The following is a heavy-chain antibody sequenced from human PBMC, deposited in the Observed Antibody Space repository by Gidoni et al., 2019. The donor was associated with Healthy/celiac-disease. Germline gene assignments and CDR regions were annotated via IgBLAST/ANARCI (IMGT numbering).Heavy chain of an antibody. V-gene: IGHV3-23*01. Sequence: EVQLLESGGGLVPPGGSLRLPGAPAGFTFSSYAMRWVRQAPGKGLGGVSAISGSGGSTYYADSVKGRFTISRDNSKNTLYLQMNSLRAEDTAVYYCAKGPSPYGDSEYSYWGQGTLVTVSS. J-gene: IGHJ4*02. CDR2: ISGSGGST. D-gene: IGHD4-17*01. CDR3: AKGPSPYGDSEYSY. CDR1: GFTFSSYA.